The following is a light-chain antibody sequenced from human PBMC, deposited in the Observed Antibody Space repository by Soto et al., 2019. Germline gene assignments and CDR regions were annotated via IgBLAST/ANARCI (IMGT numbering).Light chain of an antibody. CDR2: GAS. J-gene: IGKJ1*01. Sequence: DIQMTQSPSPLSASVGDRVTITCRASQTISTYLNWYQQKPGKAPKLLIYGASSLQSGVPSRFSGSGFGTDFTLTISSLQAEDVATYYCQKYDSALWTFGQGTKVDIK. V-gene: IGKV1-39*01. CDR3: QKYDSALWT. CDR1: QTISTY.